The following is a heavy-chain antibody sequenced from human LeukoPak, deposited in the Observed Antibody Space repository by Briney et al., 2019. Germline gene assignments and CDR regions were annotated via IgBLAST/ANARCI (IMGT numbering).Heavy chain of an antibody. CDR2: IYDSGAT. Sequence: SETLSLTCTVSVGSISSYHWSWMRQPPGKGLEWVGWIYDSGATSYNLSLKSRVTISVDTSKNQFSLRLSSVTAADTAVYYCARYSAIAARYFDYWGQGTLVAVSS. J-gene: IGHJ4*02. V-gene: IGHV4-59*08. D-gene: IGHD6-6*01. CDR1: VGSISSYH. CDR3: ARYSAIAARYFDY.